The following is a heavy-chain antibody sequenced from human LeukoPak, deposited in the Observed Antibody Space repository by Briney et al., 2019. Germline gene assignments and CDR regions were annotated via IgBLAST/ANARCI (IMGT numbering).Heavy chain of an antibody. CDR3: ASRSGSRFDY. CDR2: IYHSGST. J-gene: IGHJ4*02. CDR1: GGSISSYY. D-gene: IGHD1-26*01. Sequence: PSETLSLTCTVSGGSISSYYWSWIRQPPGKGLEWIGEIYHSGSTNYNPSLKSRVTISVDKSKNQFSLKLSSVTAADTAVYYCASRSGSRFDYWGQGTLVTVSS. V-gene: IGHV4-59*12.